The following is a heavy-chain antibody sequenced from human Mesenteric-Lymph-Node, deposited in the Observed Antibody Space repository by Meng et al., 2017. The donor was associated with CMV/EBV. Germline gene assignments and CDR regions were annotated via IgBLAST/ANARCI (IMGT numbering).Heavy chain of an antibody. V-gene: IGHV3-11*01. J-gene: IGHJ3*02. D-gene: IGHD3-10*01. CDR1: GFTFSDYY. CDR3: ATGDSGSTGAFDI. Sequence: ASGFTFSDYYMSWIRQAPGKGLGWVSYISSSGSTIYYADSVKGRFTISRDNAKNSLYLQMNSLRAEDTAVYYCATGDSGSTGAFDIWGQGTMVTVSS. CDR2: ISSSGSTI.